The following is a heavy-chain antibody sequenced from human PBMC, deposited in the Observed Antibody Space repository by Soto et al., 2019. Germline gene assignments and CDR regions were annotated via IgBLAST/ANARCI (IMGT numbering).Heavy chain of an antibody. Sequence: PVGSLRLSCAASGFIFENFGMSWVRQAPGRGLDWISSISGSGFKKYYADSVKGRFTISRDNSKSTVYLELNNLSAEDTAVYHCAKNQGVELVPLATVDWFDPWGQGPVVTVSS. CDR1: GFIFENFG. CDR3: AKNQGVELVPLATVDWFDP. V-gene: IGHV3-23*01. CDR2: ISGSGFKK. D-gene: IGHD1-26*01. J-gene: IGHJ5*02.